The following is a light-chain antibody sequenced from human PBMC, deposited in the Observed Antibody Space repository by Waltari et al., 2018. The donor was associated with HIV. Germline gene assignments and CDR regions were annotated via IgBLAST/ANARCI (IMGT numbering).Light chain of an antibody. J-gene: IGLJ2*01. V-gene: IGLV1-40*01. CDR2: GNT. CDR1: SSNLGAGYD. CDR3: QSYDSSLSV. Sequence: QSVLTQPPSVSGAPGQRVTISCPGSSSNLGAGYDVHWYRQLPGTAPKLLIYGNTNRPSGVPDRFSGSKSGTSASLAITGLQAEDEADYYCQSYDSSLSVFGGGTKLTVL.